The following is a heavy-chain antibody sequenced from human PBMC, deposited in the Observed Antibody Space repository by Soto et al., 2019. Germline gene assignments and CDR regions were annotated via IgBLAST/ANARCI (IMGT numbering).Heavy chain of an antibody. CDR3: ARSQGSSTSLAIYYYYYYGMDV. CDR2: IIPIPGTA. V-gene: IGHV1-69*01. Sequence: QVQLVQSGAEVKKPGSSVKVSCKASGGTFSSYAISWERQAPGQGLEWMGGIIPIPGTANYAQKFQGRVTITADESTSTAYMELSSLRSEDTAVYSCARSQGSSTSLAIYYYYYYGMDVWGQGTTVTVSS. CDR1: GGTFSSYA. J-gene: IGHJ6*02. D-gene: IGHD2-2*01.